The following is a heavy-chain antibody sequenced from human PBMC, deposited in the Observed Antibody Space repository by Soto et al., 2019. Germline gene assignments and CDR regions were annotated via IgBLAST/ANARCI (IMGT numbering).Heavy chain of an antibody. CDR1: GYTLTSYA. J-gene: IGHJ4*02. V-gene: IGHV1-3*01. D-gene: IGHD2-15*01. Sequence: TSVKLTCKDSGYTLTSYAMHWVRQAPGQRLEWMGWINAGNGNTKYSQKFQGRVTITRDTSASTAYMELSSLRSEDTAVYYCARDLGGWPDYWGQGTLVTVSS. CDR3: ARDLGGWPDY. CDR2: INAGNGNT.